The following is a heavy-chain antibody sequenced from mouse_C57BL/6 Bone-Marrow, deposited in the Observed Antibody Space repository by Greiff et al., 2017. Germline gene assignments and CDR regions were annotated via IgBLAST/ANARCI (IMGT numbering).Heavy chain of an antibody. D-gene: IGHD1-1*01. J-gene: IGHJ4*01. CDR1: GYTFTDYY. CDR3: AREGYYGTHYYAMDY. V-gene: IGHV1-76*01. CDR2: IYPGSGNT. Sequence: VKLQQSGAELVRPGASVKLSCKASGYTFTDYYINWVKQRPGQGLEWIARIYPGSGNTYYNEKFKGKATLTAEKSSSTAYMQLSSLTSEDSAVYFCAREGYYGTHYYAMDYWGQGTSVTVSS.